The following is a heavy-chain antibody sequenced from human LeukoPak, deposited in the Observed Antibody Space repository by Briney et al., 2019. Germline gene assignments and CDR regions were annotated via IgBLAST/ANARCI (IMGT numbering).Heavy chain of an antibody. CDR2: ISAYNGNT. CDR3: ARDWTELDYDTLTGYYNYYYYYMDV. CDR1: GYTFTTYG. V-gene: IGHV1-18*01. Sequence: ASVKVSCKASGYTFTTYGISWVRQAPGQGLEWMGWISAYNGNTNYAQKLQGRVTMTTDTSTSTAYMELRSLRSDDTAVYYCARDWTELDYDTLTGYYNYYYYYMDVWGKGTTVTVSS. J-gene: IGHJ6*03. D-gene: IGHD3-9*01.